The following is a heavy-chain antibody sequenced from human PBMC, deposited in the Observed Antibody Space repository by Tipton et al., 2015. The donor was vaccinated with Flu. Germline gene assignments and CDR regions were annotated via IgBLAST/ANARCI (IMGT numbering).Heavy chain of an antibody. D-gene: IGHD4/OR15-4a*01. J-gene: IGHJ4*02. Sequence: LRLSCTVSGGSISTSHYYWAWIRQPPGKGLEWIGSIYYSATTDYNPSLESRVTLSVDTSKNHFSLKLTFVTAADTATYYCARVGSDNSALDWGQGTPDTVSS. V-gene: IGHV4-39*02. CDR1: GGSISTSHYY. CDR2: IYYSATT. CDR3: ARVGSDNSALD.